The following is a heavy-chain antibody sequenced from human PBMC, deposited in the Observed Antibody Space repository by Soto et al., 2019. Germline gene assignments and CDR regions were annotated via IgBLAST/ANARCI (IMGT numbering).Heavy chain of an antibody. CDR1: GFTFSSYG. CDR3: ANDPRGYSYGAFDY. Sequence: QVQLVESGGGVVQPGRSLRLSCAASGFTFSSYGMHWVRQAPGKGLERVAVISYDGSNKYYADSVKGRFTISRDKSTNTLYLQINSLRVEETAVYYCANDPRGYSYGAFDYWGHVNLVTVSS. D-gene: IGHD5-18*01. J-gene: IGHJ4*01. CDR2: ISYDGSNK. V-gene: IGHV3-30*18.